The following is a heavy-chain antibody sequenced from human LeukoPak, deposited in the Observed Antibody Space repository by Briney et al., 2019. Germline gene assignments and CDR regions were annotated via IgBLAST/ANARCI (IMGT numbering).Heavy chain of an antibody. D-gene: IGHD3-22*01. CDR2: INHSGST. Sequence: KTSETLSLTCAVYGGSFSGYYWSWIRQPPGKGLEWIGEINHSGSTNYNPSLKGRVTISVDTSKNQFSLKLSSVTAADTAVYYCARGGDSSGYYLLDAFDIWGQGTMVTVSS. CDR1: GGSFSGYY. V-gene: IGHV4-34*01. CDR3: ARGGDSSGYYLLDAFDI. J-gene: IGHJ3*02.